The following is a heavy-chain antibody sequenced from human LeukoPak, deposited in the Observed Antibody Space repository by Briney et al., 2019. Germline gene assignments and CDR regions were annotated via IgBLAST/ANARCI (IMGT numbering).Heavy chain of an antibody. CDR3: ARGVLEGYYYYYYYMDV. CDR1: GYTFTGYY. Sequence: ASVKVSCKASGYTFTGYYMHWVRQATGQGLEWMGWMNPNSGNTGYAQKFQGRVTMTRNTSISTAYMELSSLRSEDTAVYYCARGVLEGYYYYYYYMDVWGKGTTVTVSS. V-gene: IGHV1-8*02. J-gene: IGHJ6*03. CDR2: MNPNSGNT. D-gene: IGHD2-8*02.